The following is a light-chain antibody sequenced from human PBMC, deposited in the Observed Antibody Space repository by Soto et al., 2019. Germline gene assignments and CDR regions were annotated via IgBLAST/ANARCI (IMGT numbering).Light chain of an antibody. CDR1: QSVNSW. V-gene: IGKV1-5*03. CDR2: KAS. CDR3: QQHNDYPLT. Sequence: DIQMTQSPSTLSASVGDRVTISCRASQSVNSWLAWYQQKPGKAPKLLIYKASSLESGVPSRFSGSGSGTEFTLTISSLQPDDFGTYYCQQHNDYPLTFGGGTKVEIK. J-gene: IGKJ4*01.